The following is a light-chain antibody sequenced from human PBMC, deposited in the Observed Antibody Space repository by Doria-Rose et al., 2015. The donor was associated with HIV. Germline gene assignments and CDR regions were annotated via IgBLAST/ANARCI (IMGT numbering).Light chain of an antibody. CDR2: DAS. Sequence: EIVMTQSPGTLSLSPGERATLSCRASQRVKSSYLAWYQQKPGQAPRLLIYDASTRATGTPGRFSGSGSGTDFTLTISRLEPEDVAVYYCQQYGTSRGTFGQGTRLEIK. CDR1: QRVKSSY. CDR3: QQYGTSRGT. V-gene: IGKV3-20*01. J-gene: IGKJ5*01.